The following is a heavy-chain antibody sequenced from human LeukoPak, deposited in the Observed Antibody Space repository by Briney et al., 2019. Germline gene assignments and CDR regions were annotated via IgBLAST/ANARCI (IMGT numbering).Heavy chain of an antibody. J-gene: IGHJ4*02. CDR3: ARGGYSYGSVKDFDY. CDR2: ISYDGSNK. CDR1: GFTFSSYA. V-gene: IGHV3-30-3*01. Sequence: GGSLRLSCAASGFTFSSYAMHWVRQAPGKGLEWVAVISYDGSNKYYADSVKGRFTISRDNSKNTLYLQMNSLRAEDTAGYYCARGGYSYGSVKDFDYWGQGTLVTVSS. D-gene: IGHD5-18*01.